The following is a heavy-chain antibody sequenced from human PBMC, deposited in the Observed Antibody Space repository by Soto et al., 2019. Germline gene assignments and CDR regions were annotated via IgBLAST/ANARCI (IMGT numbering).Heavy chain of an antibody. CDR1: GFTVSSNY. J-gene: IGHJ4*02. Sequence: GGSLRLSCAASGFTVSSNYMSWVRQAPGKGMEWGSVIYSGGSTYYEDSVKGRFTISRDNSKNKLYLPMNSLRAEDTAVYYCAREEYSSSYYFDYWGQGTLVTVSS. CDR2: IYSGGST. D-gene: IGHD6-6*01. V-gene: IGHV3-53*01. CDR3: AREEYSSSYYFDY.